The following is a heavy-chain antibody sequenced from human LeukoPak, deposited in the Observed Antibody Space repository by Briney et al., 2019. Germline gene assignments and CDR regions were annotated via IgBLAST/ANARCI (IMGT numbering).Heavy chain of an antibody. J-gene: IGHJ4*02. V-gene: IGHV1-2*02. CDR3: ARDRDSGSYHPYDY. CDR2: INPNSGGT. Sequence: ASVKVSCKASGYTFTGYYMHWVRQAPGQGLEWMGWINPNSGGTNYAQKFQGRVTMTRDTSISTAYMELSRLRSDDTAVYYCARDRDSGSYHPYDYWGQGTLVTVSS. CDR1: GYTFTGYY. D-gene: IGHD1-26*01.